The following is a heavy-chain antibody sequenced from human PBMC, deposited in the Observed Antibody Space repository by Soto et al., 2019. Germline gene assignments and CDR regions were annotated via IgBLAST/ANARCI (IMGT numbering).Heavy chain of an antibody. CDR1: GGTFSSYT. CDR2: IIPILGIA. V-gene: IGHV1-69*02. D-gene: IGHD5-12*01. Sequence: QVQLVQSGAEVKKPGSSVKVSCKASGGTFSSYTISWVRQAPGQGLEWMGRIIPILGIANYAQKFQGRVTITADKSTSTAYMELSSLRSEDTAVYYWARNGWGKGGDDPNWYCDLWGRGTLVTVS. CDR3: ARNGWGKGGDDPNWYCDL. J-gene: IGHJ2*01.